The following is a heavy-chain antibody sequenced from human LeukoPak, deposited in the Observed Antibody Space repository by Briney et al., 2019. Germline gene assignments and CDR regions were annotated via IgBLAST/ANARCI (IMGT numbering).Heavy chain of an antibody. CDR3: ARGYRRFLEWLENWFDP. J-gene: IGHJ5*02. Sequence: GGSLRLSCAASGFTFSSYAMHWVCQAPGKGLEWVAVISYDGSNKYYADSVKGRFTISRDNSKNTLYLQMNSLRAEDTAVYYCARGYRRFLEWLENWFDPWGQGTLVTVSS. D-gene: IGHD3-3*01. CDR2: ISYDGSNK. V-gene: IGHV3-30-3*01. CDR1: GFTFSSYA.